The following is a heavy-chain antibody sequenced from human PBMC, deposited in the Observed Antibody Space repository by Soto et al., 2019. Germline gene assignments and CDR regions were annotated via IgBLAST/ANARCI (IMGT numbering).Heavy chain of an antibody. CDR1: GGSISSGGYY. V-gene: IGHV4-31*03. CDR3: ARGDRDCSSTSCYVFVVY. CDR2: IYYSGST. J-gene: IGHJ4*02. D-gene: IGHD2-2*01. Sequence: SETLSLTCTVSGGSISSGGYYWSWIRQHPGKGLEWIGYIYYSGSTYYNPSLKSRVTISVDTSKNQFSLKLSSVTAADTAVYYCARGDRDCSSTSCYVFVVYWGQGTLVTVSS.